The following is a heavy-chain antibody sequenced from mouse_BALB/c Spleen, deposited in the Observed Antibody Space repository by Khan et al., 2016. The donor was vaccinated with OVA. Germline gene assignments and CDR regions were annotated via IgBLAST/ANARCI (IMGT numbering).Heavy chain of an antibody. V-gene: IGHV1S137*01. CDR2: ISTYYGDA. CDR3: ARGGRFAY. CDR1: GYKFTDYA. Sequence: QVQLKQSGAELVRPGVSVKISCKVSGYKFTDYAMHWVRQSHAKTLEWIGVISTYYGDADYNQKFKGKATMTVDKSSSTAYLELASLTSEDSAIYYCARGGRFAYWGQGTLVTVSA. J-gene: IGHJ3*01. D-gene: IGHD3-3*01.